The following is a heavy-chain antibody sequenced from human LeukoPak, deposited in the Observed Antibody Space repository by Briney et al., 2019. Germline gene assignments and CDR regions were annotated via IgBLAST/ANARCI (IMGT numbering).Heavy chain of an antibody. J-gene: IGHJ4*02. CDR1: GGTFSSYA. CDR2: IIPILGIA. V-gene: IGHV1-69*04. D-gene: IGHD3-22*01. Sequence: GASVKVSCKASGGTFSSYAISWVRQAPGQGLEWMGRIIPILGIANYAQKFQGRVTMTRNTSISTAYMELSSLRSEDTAVYYCIRSDYDSSGFSDYWGQGTLATVSS. CDR3: IRSDYDSSGFSDY.